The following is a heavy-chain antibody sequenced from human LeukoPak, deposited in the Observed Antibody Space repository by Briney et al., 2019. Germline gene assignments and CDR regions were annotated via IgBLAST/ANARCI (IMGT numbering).Heavy chain of an antibody. D-gene: IGHD6-19*01. CDR2: IWEDGSNI. Sequence: GGSLRLSCVTSGFTFSSSPMTWVRQAPGKGLEWVAVIWEDGSNINYADSVKGRFTISRDNSKNTLYLQMNSLRAEDTAVYYCARVGYNSGWYEYWGQGALVTVSS. CDR3: ARVGYNSGWYEY. V-gene: IGHV3-33*08. CDR1: GFTFSSSP. J-gene: IGHJ4*02.